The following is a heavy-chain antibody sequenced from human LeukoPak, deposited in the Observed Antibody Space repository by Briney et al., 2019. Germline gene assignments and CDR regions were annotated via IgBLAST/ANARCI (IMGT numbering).Heavy chain of an antibody. V-gene: IGHV3-23*01. J-gene: IGHJ4*02. D-gene: IGHD6-19*01. CDR1: GFTFSSYA. Sequence: GGSLRLSCAASGFTFSSYAMSWVRQAPGKGLEWVSGIGGSDGRTYYADSVKGRFTISRDNSKNTLYLQMNSLRAEDTAIYYCAKMPVSYSSGWSTFDYWGQGSLATVSS. CDR2: IGGSDGRT. CDR3: AKMPVSYSSGWSTFDY.